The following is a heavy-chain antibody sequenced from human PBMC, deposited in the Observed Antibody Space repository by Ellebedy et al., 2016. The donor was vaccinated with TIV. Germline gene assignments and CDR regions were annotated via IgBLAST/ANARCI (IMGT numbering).Heavy chain of an antibody. CDR3: ARVGEVAATPCSY. J-gene: IGHJ4*02. V-gene: IGHV5-51*01. Sequence: GESLKISCTSSGYGFTDYLIAWVRQMPGKGLEWMGIIYPCCSRSFYSPSFQGHVSISADKSINTAYLQWTSLRASDTAMYYCARVGEVAATPCSYWGQGTLVTVSS. D-gene: IGHD2-15*01. CDR1: GYGFTDYL. CDR2: IYPCCSRS.